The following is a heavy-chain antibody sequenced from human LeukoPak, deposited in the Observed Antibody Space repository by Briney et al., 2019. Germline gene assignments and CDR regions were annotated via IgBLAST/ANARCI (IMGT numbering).Heavy chain of an antibody. J-gene: IGHJ6*02. Sequence: ASVTVSFKASGYTFTIYGISWVRQAPGQGLEWMGWISAYIVKTNYAQKLQGRVTMTTDTSTSTAYMELRSLRSDDTAVYYCARGGIVVVVAATRHYYHGMDVWGQGTTATLSS. CDR1: GYTFTIYG. CDR3: ARGGIVVVVAATRHYYHGMDV. D-gene: IGHD2-15*01. V-gene: IGHV1-18*01. CDR2: ISAYIVKT.